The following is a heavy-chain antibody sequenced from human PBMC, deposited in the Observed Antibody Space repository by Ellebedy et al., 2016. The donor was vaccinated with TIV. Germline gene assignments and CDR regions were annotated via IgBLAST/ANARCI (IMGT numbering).Heavy chain of an antibody. CDR3: STVEWYRSDY. V-gene: IGHV3-30*03. CDR2: ISYDGSNK. Sequence: GESLKISCAASGFTFSSYGMYWVRQAPGKGLEWVAVISYDGSNKYYADSVKGRFTISRDNSKNTLYLQMNSLRGEDTAVYYCSTVEWYRSDYWGQGTLVTVSS. D-gene: IGHD3-3*01. CDR1: GFTFSSYG. J-gene: IGHJ4*02.